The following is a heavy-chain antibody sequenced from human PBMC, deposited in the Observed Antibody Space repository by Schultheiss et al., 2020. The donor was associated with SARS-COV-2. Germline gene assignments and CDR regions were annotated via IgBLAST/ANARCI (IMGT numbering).Heavy chain of an antibody. J-gene: IGHJ4*02. CDR1: GFSLSTSGVG. D-gene: IGHD5-24*01. V-gene: IGHV2-5*02. CDR2: IDWDDDK. CDR3: AHSDGYRVYVYFDY. Sequence: SGPTLVKPTQTLTLTCTFSGFSLSTSGVGVGWIRQPPGKALEWLARIDWDDDKYYSTSLKSRLTITKDTSKNQVVLTMTNMDPVDTATYYCAHSDGYRVYVYFDYWGQGTLVTVSS.